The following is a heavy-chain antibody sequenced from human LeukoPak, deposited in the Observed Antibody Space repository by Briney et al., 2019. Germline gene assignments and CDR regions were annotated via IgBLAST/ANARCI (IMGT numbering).Heavy chain of an antibody. V-gene: IGHV4-59*11. D-gene: IGHD3-10*01. CDR1: GGSISSHS. Sequence: SETLSLTCTVSGGSISSHSWRWIRQPPGKGLEWTGYISYSASTNYKTSLTSRVSISVDTSKNQFSLKLSYVTAAGTAVYFCAGFRDAFDIWGQGTIVTVSS. CDR2: ISYSAST. J-gene: IGHJ3*02. CDR3: AGFRDAFDI.